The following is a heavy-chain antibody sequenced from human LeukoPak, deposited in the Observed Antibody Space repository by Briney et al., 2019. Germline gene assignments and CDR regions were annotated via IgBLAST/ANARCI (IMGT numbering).Heavy chain of an antibody. CDR2: IYYSGST. CDR3: ASGYSYGYIVY. Sequence: SETLSLTCTVSGGSISSGSYHWGWIRQPPGKGLEWIGSIYYSGSTYYNPSLKSRVTISVDTSKNQFSLKLSSVTAADTAVYYCASGYSYGYIVYWGQGTLVTVSS. D-gene: IGHD5-18*01. V-gene: IGHV4-39*01. J-gene: IGHJ4*02. CDR1: GGSISSGSYH.